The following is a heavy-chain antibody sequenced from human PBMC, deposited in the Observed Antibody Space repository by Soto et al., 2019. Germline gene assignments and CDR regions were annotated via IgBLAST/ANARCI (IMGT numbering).Heavy chain of an antibody. J-gene: IGHJ4*02. D-gene: IGHD1-26*01. CDR1: GFTFSSYD. Sequence: EVQLVESGGGLVQPGGSLRLSCAASGFTFSSYDMHWVRQATGKGLEWVSVIGTAGDTYYPGSVKGRFTISRENAKNSLYVQMNSLRAGDTAVYYCARGGTSGSYLPVDYWGQGTLVTVSS. V-gene: IGHV3-13*01. CDR2: IGTAGDT. CDR3: ARGGTSGSYLPVDY.